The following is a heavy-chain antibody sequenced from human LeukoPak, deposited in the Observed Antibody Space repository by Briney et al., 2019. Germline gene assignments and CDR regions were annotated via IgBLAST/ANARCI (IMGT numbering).Heavy chain of an antibody. V-gene: IGHV3-43D*03. Sequence: GGSLRLSCAASGFTFDDYAMHWVRQAPGKGLEWVSLISWDGGSTYYADSVKGRSTISRDNSKNSLYLQMNSLRAEDTALYYCAKAGDSSGYSLDYWGQGTLVTVSS. J-gene: IGHJ4*02. CDR2: ISWDGGST. CDR1: GFTFDDYA. D-gene: IGHD3-22*01. CDR3: AKAGDSSGYSLDY.